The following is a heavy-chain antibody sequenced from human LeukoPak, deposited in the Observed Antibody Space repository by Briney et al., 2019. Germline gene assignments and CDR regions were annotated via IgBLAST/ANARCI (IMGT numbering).Heavy chain of an antibody. CDR3: AKNRGDITSSRVGCDY. V-gene: IGHV3-23*01. CDR1: GFTFSNYA. J-gene: IGHJ4*02. CDR2: ISGSGGST. D-gene: IGHD2-15*01. Sequence: GGSLRLPCAASGFTFSNYAMTWVRLVPGKGLEWVSIISGSGGSTYYADSVKGRFTISRDNPKNTLYLQMNTLRAEDTAVYYCAKNRGDITSSRVGCDYWGQGALVTVSS.